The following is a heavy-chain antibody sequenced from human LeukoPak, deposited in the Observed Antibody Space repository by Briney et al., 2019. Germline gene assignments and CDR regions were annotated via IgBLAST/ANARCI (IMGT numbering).Heavy chain of an antibody. V-gene: IGHV3-7*01. D-gene: IGHD3-16*01. CDR1: GFTFRSYW. J-gene: IGHJ4*02. CDR2: IKQDGSEE. CDR3: ARDGGPFDY. Sequence: GGSLRLSCAASGFTFRSYWMSWVRQVPGKGLEWVANIKQDGSEEYYVDSVKGRFTISRDNAKKSLYLQMNSLRAEDTAVYYCARDGGPFDYWGQGTLVIVSS.